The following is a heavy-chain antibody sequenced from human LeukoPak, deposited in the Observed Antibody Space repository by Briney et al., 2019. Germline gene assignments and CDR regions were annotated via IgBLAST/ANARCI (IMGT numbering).Heavy chain of an antibody. CDR3: ARGRFGEDGFDI. CDR1: GFTVSSNY. J-gene: IGHJ3*02. Sequence: GGSLRLSCAASGFTVSSNYMSWVRQAPGKGLEWVSVIYSGGSTYYADSVKGRCTISRDNSKNTLYLQMNSLRAEDTAVDYCARGRFGEDGFDIWGQRTMGTVSS. CDR2: IYSGGST. D-gene: IGHD3-10*01. V-gene: IGHV3-53*01.